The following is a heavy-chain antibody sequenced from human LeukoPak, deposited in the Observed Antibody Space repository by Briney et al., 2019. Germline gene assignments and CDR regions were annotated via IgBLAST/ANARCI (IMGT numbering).Heavy chain of an antibody. D-gene: IGHD2-2*01. CDR1: GFTFSSYE. Sequence: PGGSPRLSCAASGFTFSSYEMNWVRQAPGKGLEWVSYISSSGSTIYYADSVKGRFTISRDNAKNSLYLQMDSLRAEDTAVYYCARAMPHDNWFDPWGQGSLVTVSS. CDR3: ARAMPHDNWFDP. CDR2: ISSSGSTI. V-gene: IGHV3-48*03. J-gene: IGHJ5*02.